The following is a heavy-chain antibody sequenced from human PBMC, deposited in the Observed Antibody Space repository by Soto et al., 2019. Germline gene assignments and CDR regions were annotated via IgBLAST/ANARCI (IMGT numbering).Heavy chain of an antibody. J-gene: IGHJ4*02. CDR1: GGSISSYY. V-gene: IGHV4-59*01. CDR2: IYYSGST. Sequence: QVQLQESGPGLVKPSETLSLTCTVSGGSISSYYWSWIRQPPGKGLEWIGYIYYSGSTNYNPSLKSRVTISVDTSKNQFALKLSSVTAADTAVYYCARARNWDYDFDNWGQGTLVAVSS. CDR3: ARARNWDYDFDN. D-gene: IGHD4-17*01.